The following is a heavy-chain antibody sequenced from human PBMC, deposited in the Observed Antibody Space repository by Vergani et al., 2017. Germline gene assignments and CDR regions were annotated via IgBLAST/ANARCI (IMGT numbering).Heavy chain of an antibody. CDR2: ISFDGTNE. CDR3: VRDRGLXAGGRCYTEAWDY. CDR1: EFTFSNYA. Sequence: VQLLESGGGLVQPGGSLRLTCAASEFTFSNYAMNWVRQAPGKGVEWVVGISFDGTNEYYPDLVKGRFTISRDIAKNTLYLQVRSLRLEDTGVYHCVRDRGLXAGGRCYTEAWDYWGQGTPVTVSS. D-gene: IGHD2-2*02. J-gene: IGHJ4*02. V-gene: IGHV3-30*03.